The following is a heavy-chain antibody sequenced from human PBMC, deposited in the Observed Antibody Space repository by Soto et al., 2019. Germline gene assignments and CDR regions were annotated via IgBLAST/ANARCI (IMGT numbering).Heavy chain of an antibody. CDR2: INHSGST. CDR3: ARAADIVATTRGAPGGMDV. V-gene: IGHV4-34*01. D-gene: IGHD5-12*01. Sequence: SETLSLTCAVYGGSFSGYYWSWIRQPPGKGLEWIGEINHSGSTNYNPSLKSRVTISVDTSKNQFSLKLSSVTAADTAVYYCARAADIVATTRGAPGGMDVWGQGTKVTVSS. CDR1: GGSFSGYY. J-gene: IGHJ6*02.